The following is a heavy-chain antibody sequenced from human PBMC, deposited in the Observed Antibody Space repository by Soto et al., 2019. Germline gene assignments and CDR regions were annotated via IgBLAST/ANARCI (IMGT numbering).Heavy chain of an antibody. Sequence: GGSLRLSCAASGLIFSNYKMPWVRQAPGKGLVWVSRISTDGSVTDYADSVKGRFTVSRDNAKNTLYLQMNSLRAEDTAVYYCARDTDGLHYWGQGTLVTVSS. V-gene: IGHV3-74*01. J-gene: IGHJ4*02. CDR2: ISTDGSVT. CDR1: GLIFSNYK. CDR3: ARDTDGLHY.